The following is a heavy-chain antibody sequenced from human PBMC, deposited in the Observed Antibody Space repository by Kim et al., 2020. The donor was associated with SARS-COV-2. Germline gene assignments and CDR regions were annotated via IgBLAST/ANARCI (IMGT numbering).Heavy chain of an antibody. J-gene: IGHJ4*01. CDR1: GYTFSNYA. CDR3: ARGGAVLRFLEWLSSYFDY. CDR2: INAGSGNT. Sequence: ASVKVSCKASGYTFSNYAMHWVCQAPGQRLEWMGWINAGSGNTEYSQKFQGRLIITRDTSASTAYMELSSLRSEDTAVYYCARGGAVLRFLEWLSSYFDY. D-gene: IGHD3-3*01. V-gene: IGHV1-3*01.